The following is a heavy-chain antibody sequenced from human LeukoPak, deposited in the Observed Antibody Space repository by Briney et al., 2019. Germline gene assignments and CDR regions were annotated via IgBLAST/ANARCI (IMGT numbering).Heavy chain of an antibody. D-gene: IGHD6-13*01. CDR3: AKGQQLAP. V-gene: IGHV4-61*02. CDR1: GGSISSGSYY. CDR2: IYTSGST. Sequence: SQTLSLTCTVSGGSISSGSYYWRWIRQPAGKGLEWIGRIYTSGSTNYNPSLKSRVTISVDTSKNQFSLKLSSVTAADTAVYYCAKGQQLAPWGQGTLVTVSS. J-gene: IGHJ5*02.